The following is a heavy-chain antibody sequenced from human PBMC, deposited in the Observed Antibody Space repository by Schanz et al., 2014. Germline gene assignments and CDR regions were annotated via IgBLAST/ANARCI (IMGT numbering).Heavy chain of an antibody. Sequence: QVQLVQSGADVKKPGSSVRVSCKASGGTFSSDTFSWVRQAPGQGLEWMGRIIPILGIANYAQKFQGRVTITADRSTSTAYMELSSLRSEDTAVYYCARGYGDSPTDFWGQGTLVTVSS. D-gene: IGHD4-17*01. CDR1: GGTFSSDT. J-gene: IGHJ4*02. CDR3: ARGYGDSPTDF. V-gene: IGHV1-69*02. CDR2: IIPILGIA.